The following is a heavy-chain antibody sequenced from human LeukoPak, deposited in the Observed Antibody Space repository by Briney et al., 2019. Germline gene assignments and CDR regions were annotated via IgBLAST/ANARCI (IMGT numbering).Heavy chain of an antibody. CDR2: IKSNTDGGTT. CDR1: GFTFNNAW. J-gene: IGHJ5*02. D-gene: IGHD6-13*01. Sequence: GSLRLSCAASGFTFNNAWMSWVRQAPGKGLEWVGRIKSNTDGGTTDYATPVKGRFIISRDDSKNTLYLQMNSLKIEDTAIYYCASTYTRSSWHLKYNWFDPWGLGTLVTVSS. CDR3: ASTYTRSSWHLKYNWFDP. V-gene: IGHV3-15*01.